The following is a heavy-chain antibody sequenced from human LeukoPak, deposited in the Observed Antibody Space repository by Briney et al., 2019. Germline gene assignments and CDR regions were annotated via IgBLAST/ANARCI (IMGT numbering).Heavy chain of an antibody. D-gene: IGHD2-2*01. Sequence: PSETLSLTCAVSGYSISTGRYWGWIRPPPGKGLEWIGSIYQSGSTYYNPSLKSRVTISVDKSKNQFSLILRSVTAPDTAVYYCARSLSTAGIDYWGQGTLVTVSS. J-gene: IGHJ4*02. CDR3: ARSLSTAGIDY. V-gene: IGHV4-38-2*01. CDR1: GYSISTGRY. CDR2: IYQSGST.